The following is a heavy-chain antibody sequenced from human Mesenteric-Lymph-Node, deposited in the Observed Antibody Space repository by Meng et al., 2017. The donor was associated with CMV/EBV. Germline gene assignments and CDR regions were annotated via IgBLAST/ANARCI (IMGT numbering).Heavy chain of an antibody. V-gene: IGHV3-30-3*01. Sequence: GFTFSSFAMHWVSTAPGKGLEWVAVISYDGSNKYYAHSVKGRFTISRKNSKNTLYLQMNSLRAEDTAVYYCARVLDYYDSSGPGLDYWGQGTLVTVSS. D-gene: IGHD3-22*01. CDR2: ISYDGSNK. CDR1: GFTFSSFA. CDR3: ARVLDYYDSSGPGLDY. J-gene: IGHJ4*02.